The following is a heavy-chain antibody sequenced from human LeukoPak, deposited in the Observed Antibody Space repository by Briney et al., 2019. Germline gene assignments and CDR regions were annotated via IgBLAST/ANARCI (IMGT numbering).Heavy chain of an antibody. CDR3: ARGFASGWYSRYDP. J-gene: IGHJ5*02. Sequence: TSETLSLTCTVSGGSISSYYWSWIRQPPGKGLEWIGYIYYSGSTNYNPSLKSRVTISVDTSKNEFSLKMTSVTAADTAVYYCARGFASGWYSRYDPWGQGTLVTVSS. D-gene: IGHD6-19*01. CDR1: GGSISSYY. CDR2: IYYSGST. V-gene: IGHV4-59*01.